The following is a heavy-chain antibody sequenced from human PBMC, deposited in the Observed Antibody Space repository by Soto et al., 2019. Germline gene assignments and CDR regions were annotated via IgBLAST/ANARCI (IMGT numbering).Heavy chain of an antibody. J-gene: IGHJ3*02. CDR2: INPNSGGT. CDR3: ARKYGDLDDAFDI. CDR1: GYTFTGYY. V-gene: IGHV1-2*02. D-gene: IGHD4-17*01. Sequence: ASVKVSCKASGYTFTGYYMHWVRQAPGQGLEWMGWINPNSGGTNYAQKFQGRVTMTRDTSISTAYMELSRLRSDDTAVYYCARKYGDLDDAFDIWGQGKMVTVSS.